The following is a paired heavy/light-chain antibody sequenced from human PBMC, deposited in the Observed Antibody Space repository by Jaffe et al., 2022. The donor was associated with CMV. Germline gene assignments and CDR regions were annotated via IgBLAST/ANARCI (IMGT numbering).Heavy chain of an antibody. Sequence: QVQLVQSGAEVKKPGSSVKVSCKASGGTFSSYSISWVRQAPGQGLEYVGRIIPILGIPNYAQKFQGRVTITADKSTSTAYMELSSLRSEDTAVYYCAREDYSSGWYHGRYYYNYMDVWGKGTTVTVSS. CDR3: AREDYSSGWYHGRYYYNYMDV. J-gene: IGHJ6*03. V-gene: IGHV1-69*09. CDR2: IIPILGIP. D-gene: IGHD6-19*01. CDR1: GGTFSSYS.
Light chain of an antibody. CDR1: QSVNY. Sequence: EIVLTQSPGTLSLSPGERATLSCRASQSVNYLAWYQQKPGQAPRLLIYGTSIRAAGVPDRFSGSGSGTDFTLTISRLEPEDFALYYCQHYGSSPPNTFGQGTKLEI. CDR3: QHYGSSPPNT. J-gene: IGKJ2*01. V-gene: IGKV3-20*01. CDR2: GTS.